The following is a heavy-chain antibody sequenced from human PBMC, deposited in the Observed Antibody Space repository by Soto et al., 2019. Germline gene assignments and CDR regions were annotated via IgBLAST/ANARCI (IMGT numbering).Heavy chain of an antibody. CDR1: GFTFSNYA. CDR3: ARDHFAISWSYFDY. Sequence: QVQLVESGGGVVQPGRSLRLSCAVSGFTFSNYAMHWVRQAPGKGLEWVAGISDDGSNKKYADSVKGRFTISRDNSKNTMYMQMNSLRAEDTALYYFARDHFAISWSYFDYWGQGTLVTVSS. D-gene: IGHD6-13*01. J-gene: IGHJ4*02. V-gene: IGHV3-30-3*01. CDR2: ISDDGSNK.